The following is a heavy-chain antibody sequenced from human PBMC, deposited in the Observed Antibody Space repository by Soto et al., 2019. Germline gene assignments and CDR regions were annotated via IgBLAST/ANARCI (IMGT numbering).Heavy chain of an antibody. J-gene: IGHJ4*02. Sequence: SLNLYCKASGFTYTVDLVDWRSQATGKGLEWVSSISSTTNYIYYGDSMKGRFTISRDNDKNSLYMEMTSLRAEDTVVYYCARESADLTSDFDFCGQGTLVTVSS. CDR3: ARESADLTSDFDF. CDR1: GFTYTVDL. CDR2: ISSTTNYI. V-gene: IGHV3-21*06.